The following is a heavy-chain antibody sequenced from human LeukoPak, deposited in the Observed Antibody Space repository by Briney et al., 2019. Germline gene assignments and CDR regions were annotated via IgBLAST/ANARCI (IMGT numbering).Heavy chain of an antibody. Sequence: GGALRLSCAASGFTFSDYAMHWVRQAPGKGLEWVSYISSGGRTRQYADSVKGRFTISKDNAKNSLYLQMNSLRAEDTAVYYCARVNCGGDCYSKTAYDYWGQGTLVTVSS. V-gene: IGHV3-48*03. CDR1: GFTFSDYA. CDR2: ISSGGRTR. CDR3: ARVNCGGDCYSKTAYDY. D-gene: IGHD2-21*02. J-gene: IGHJ4*02.